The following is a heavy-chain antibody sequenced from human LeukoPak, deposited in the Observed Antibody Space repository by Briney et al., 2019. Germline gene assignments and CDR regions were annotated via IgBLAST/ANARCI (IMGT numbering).Heavy chain of an antibody. V-gene: IGHV1-24*01. J-gene: IGHJ4*02. CDR1: GYTLTELS. D-gene: IGHD6-19*01. Sequence: ASVTVSCKVSGYTLTELSMHWVRQAPGKGLEWMGGFDPEDGETIYAQKFQGRVTMTEDTSTDTAYMELSSLRSEDTAVYYCATQSIAVADFDYWGQGTLVTVSS. CDR2: FDPEDGET. CDR3: ATQSIAVADFDY.